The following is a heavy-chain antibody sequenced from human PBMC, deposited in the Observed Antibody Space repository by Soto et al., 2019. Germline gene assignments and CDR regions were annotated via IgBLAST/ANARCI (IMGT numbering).Heavy chain of an antibody. CDR1: GYTLTELS. CDR2: FDPEDGET. J-gene: IGHJ4*02. CDR3: ARGLRMGELSSTLDY. Sequence: ASVKVSCKVSGYTLTELSMHWVRQAPGKGLEWMGGFDPEDGETIYAQKFQGRVTMTEDTSTDTAYMELSSLRSEDTAVYYCARGLRMGELSSTLDYWGQGTLVTVSS. V-gene: IGHV1-24*01. D-gene: IGHD3-16*02.